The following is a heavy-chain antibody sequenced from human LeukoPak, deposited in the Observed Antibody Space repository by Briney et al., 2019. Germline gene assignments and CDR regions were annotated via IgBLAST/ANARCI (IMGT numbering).Heavy chain of an antibody. J-gene: IGHJ5*02. CDR3: ARHEVGDYYDSSGYYGNWFDP. D-gene: IGHD3-22*01. CDR1: GGTFSSYA. CDR2: IIPIFGTA. Sequence: ASVKVSCKASGGTFSSYAISWVRQAPGQGLEWMGGIIPIFGTANYAQKFQGRVTITADESTSTAYMELSSPRSEDTAVYYCARHEVGDYYDSSGYYGNWFDPWGQGTLVTVSS. V-gene: IGHV1-69*13.